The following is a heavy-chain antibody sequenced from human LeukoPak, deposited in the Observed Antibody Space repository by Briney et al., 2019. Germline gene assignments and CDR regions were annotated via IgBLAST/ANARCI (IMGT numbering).Heavy chain of an antibody. J-gene: IGHJ6*02. CDR3: ATVSLMGSGGSWQLRVSYYYYGMDV. D-gene: IGHD2-15*01. CDR1: GYTLTELS. V-gene: IGHV1-24*01. CDR2: FDPEDGET. Sequence: ASVKVSCKVSGYTLTELSMHWVRQAPGKGLEWMGGFDPEDGETIYAQKFQGRVTMTEDTSTDTAYMELSSLRSEDTAVYYCATVSLMGSGGSWQLRVSYYYYGMDVWGQGTTVTVSS.